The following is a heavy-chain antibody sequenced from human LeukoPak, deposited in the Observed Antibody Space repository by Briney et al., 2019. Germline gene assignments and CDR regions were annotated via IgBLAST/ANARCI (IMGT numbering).Heavy chain of an antibody. CDR3: AREVQDIVVVVAATPQGAFDI. J-gene: IGHJ3*02. CDR1: GFTFSSYS. Sequence: PGGSLRLSCAASGFTFSSYSMNWVRQAPGKGLEWVSYISSSSSTIYYADSVKGRFTISRDNAKNSLYLQMNSLRAEDTAVYYCAREVQDIVVVVAATPQGAFDIWGQGTMVTVSS. D-gene: IGHD2-15*01. V-gene: IGHV3-48*04. CDR2: ISSSSSTI.